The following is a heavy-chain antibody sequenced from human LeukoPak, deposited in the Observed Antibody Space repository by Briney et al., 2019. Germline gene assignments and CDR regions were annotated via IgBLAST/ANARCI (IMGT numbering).Heavy chain of an antibody. V-gene: IGHV1-58*01. D-gene: IGHD2-2*01. CDR3: AATTYCSSTSCPDLYYYYGMDV. J-gene: IGHJ6*04. Sequence: GTSVKVSCKASGFTFTSSAVQWVRQARGQRLEWIGWIVVGSGNTNYAQKFQERVTITRDMSTSTACVELSSLRSEDTAVYYCAATTYCSSTSCPDLYYYYGMDVWGKGTTVTVSS. CDR1: GFTFTSSA. CDR2: IVVGSGNT.